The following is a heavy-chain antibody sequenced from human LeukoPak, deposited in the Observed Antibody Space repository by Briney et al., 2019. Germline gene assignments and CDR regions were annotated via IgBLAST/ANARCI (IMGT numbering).Heavy chain of an antibody. CDR3: AKDHHYYGSGSYLKIDY. Sequence: SGGSLRLSCAASGFTFSSYAMSWVRQAPGKGLEWVAFIRYDGSNKYYADSVKGRFTISRDNSKNTLYLQMNSLRAEDTAVYYCAKDHHYYGSGSYLKIDYWGQGTLVTVSS. D-gene: IGHD3-10*01. CDR1: GFTFSSYA. V-gene: IGHV3-30*02. J-gene: IGHJ4*02. CDR2: IRYDGSNK.